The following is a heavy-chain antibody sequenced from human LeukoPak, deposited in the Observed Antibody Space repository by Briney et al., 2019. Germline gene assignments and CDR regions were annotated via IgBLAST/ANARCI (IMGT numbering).Heavy chain of an antibody. D-gene: IGHD2-2*01. CDR2: MSSSSSYI. V-gene: IGHV3-21*04. Sequence: GGSLRLSCAASGFTFSSYSMNWVRQAPGKGLEWVSTMSSSSSYIYYADSVKGRFTISRDNSKNTLYLQMNSLRAEDTAVYYCAKSKTPYCSSTNCLMFDYWGQGALVTVSS. CDR1: GFTFSSYS. J-gene: IGHJ4*02. CDR3: AKSKTPYCSSTNCLMFDY.